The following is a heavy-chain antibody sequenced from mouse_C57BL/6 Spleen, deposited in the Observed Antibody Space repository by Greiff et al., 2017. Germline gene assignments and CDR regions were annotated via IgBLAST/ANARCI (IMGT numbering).Heavy chain of an antibody. V-gene: IGHV1-78*01. CDR1: GYTFTDHT. Sequence: VKLVESDAELVKPGASVKISCKVSGYTFTDHTIHWMKQRPEQGLEWIGYIYPRDGSTKYNEKFKGKATLTADKSSSTAYMQLNSLTSEDSAVXFCASPVITTVDYYAMDYWGQGTSVTVSS. D-gene: IGHD1-1*01. CDR2: IYPRDGST. CDR3: ASPVITTVDYYAMDY. J-gene: IGHJ4*01.